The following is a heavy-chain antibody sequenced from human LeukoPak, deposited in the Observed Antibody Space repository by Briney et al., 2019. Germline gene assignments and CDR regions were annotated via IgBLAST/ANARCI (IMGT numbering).Heavy chain of an antibody. CDR3: VTSTGQQFIPYDY. CDR1: GFNVSSNY. V-gene: IGHV3-66*02. D-gene: IGHD6-13*01. Sequence: GGSLRLSCAASGFNVSSNYMTWIRQAPGKGLEWVSLIYGADAACYAESVRGRFMISRDNLKNTLFLQMNSLRVEDTAVYYCVTSTGQQFIPYDYWGQGTHVTVSS. J-gene: IGHJ4*02. CDR2: IYGADAA.